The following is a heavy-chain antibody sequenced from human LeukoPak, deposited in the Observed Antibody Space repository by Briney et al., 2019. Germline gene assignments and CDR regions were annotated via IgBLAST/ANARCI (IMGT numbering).Heavy chain of an antibody. V-gene: IGHV1-8*01. CDR2: MNPNSGNT. J-gene: IGHJ5*02. CDR3: ARGSVRDGYNYWFDP. CDR1: GYTFTSYD. Sequence: GASVKVSCKASGYTFTSYDISWVRQATGQGLEWMGWMNPNSGNTGYAQKFQGRVTMTRNTSISTAYMELSSLRSEDTAVYYCARGSVRDGYNYWFDPWGQGTLVTVSS. D-gene: IGHD5-24*01.